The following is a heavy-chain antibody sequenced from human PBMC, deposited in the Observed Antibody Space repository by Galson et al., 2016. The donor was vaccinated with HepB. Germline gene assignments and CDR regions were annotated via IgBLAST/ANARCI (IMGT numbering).Heavy chain of an antibody. CDR3: ARDSPDFWSGFNDY. V-gene: IGHV3-7*01. D-gene: IGHD3-3*01. CDR2: IEQDGSEK. Sequence: SLRLSCAAPGFPFSSYWMSWVRQAPGKGLEWVANIEQDGSEKYYVDSVKGRFTISRDNAKNSLFLQMNSLRAEDTAVYYCARDSPDFWSGFNDYWGQGTLVTVSS. CDR1: GFPFSSYW. J-gene: IGHJ4*02.